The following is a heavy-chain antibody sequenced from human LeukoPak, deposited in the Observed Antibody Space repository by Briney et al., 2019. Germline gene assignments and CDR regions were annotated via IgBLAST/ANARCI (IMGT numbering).Heavy chain of an antibody. D-gene: IGHD6-13*01. CDR2: TYYRSKWYN. Sequence: SQTLSLTCAISGDSVSSNSAAWNWIRQSPSRGLEWLGRTYYRSKWYNDYAVSVKSRITINPDTSKNQFSLQLNSVTPEDTAVYYCARVVAAADLVYYYYYGMDVWGQGTTVTVSS. CDR3: ARVVAAADLVYYYYYGMDV. CDR1: GDSVSSNSAA. J-gene: IGHJ6*02. V-gene: IGHV6-1*01.